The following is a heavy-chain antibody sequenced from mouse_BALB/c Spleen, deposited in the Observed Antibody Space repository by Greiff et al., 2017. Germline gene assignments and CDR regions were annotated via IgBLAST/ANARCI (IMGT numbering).Heavy chain of an antibody. V-gene: IGHV3-8*02. CDR1: GDSITSGY. CDR2: ISYSGST. D-gene: IGHD1-1*01. J-gene: IGHJ2*01. CDR3: ARIFTTVVSFDY. Sequence: EVKLMESGPSLVKPSQTLSLTCSVTGDSITSGYWNWIRKFPGNKLEYMGYISYSGSTYYNPSLKSRISITRDTSKNQYYLQLNSVTTEDTATYYCARIFTTVVSFDYWGQGTTLTVSS.